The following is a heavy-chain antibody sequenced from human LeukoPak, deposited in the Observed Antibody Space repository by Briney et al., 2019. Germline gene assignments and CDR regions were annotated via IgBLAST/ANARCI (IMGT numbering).Heavy chain of an antibody. V-gene: IGHV4-30-4*08. D-gene: IGHD5-24*01. CDR1: GGSISSGDYY. J-gene: IGHJ4*02. Sequence: KPSETLSLTCTVSGGSISSGDYYWSWIRQPPGKGLEWIGYIYYSGSTYYNPSLKSRVTISVDTSKNQFSLKLSSVTAADTAVYYCARHGRRDGYNDWFDYWGQGTLVTVSS. CDR2: IYYSGST. CDR3: ARHGRRDGYNDWFDY.